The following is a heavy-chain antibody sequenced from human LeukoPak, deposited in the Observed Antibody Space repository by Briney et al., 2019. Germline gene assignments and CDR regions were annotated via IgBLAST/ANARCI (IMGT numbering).Heavy chain of an antibody. D-gene: IGHD3-10*01. J-gene: IGHJ6*03. CDR2: IFTSGIT. V-gene: IGHV4-4*07. CDR1: GGSTSIYY. Sequence: PSETLSLTCTVSGGSTSIYYWNWIRQPAGKGLEWIGRIFTSGITNYDPSLKSRVTMSVDTSKNQFSLNLSSVTAADTAVYYCARESSGNYYNPLGYMDVWGKGTTVTVSS. CDR3: ARESSGNYYNPLGYMDV.